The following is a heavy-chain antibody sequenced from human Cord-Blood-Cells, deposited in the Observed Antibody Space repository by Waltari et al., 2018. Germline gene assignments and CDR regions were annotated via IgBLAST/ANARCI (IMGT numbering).Heavy chain of an antibody. CDR2: INSDGSST. Sequence: EVQLVESGGGLVQPGGSLRRSCAASGFTFSRSGRHWVRQAPGKGLVWVSRINSDGSSTSYADSVKGRFTISRDNAKNTLYLQMNSLRAEDTAVYYCARDRTSGSYPYYFDYWGQGTLVTVSS. CDR3: ARDRTSGSYPYYFDY. J-gene: IGHJ4*02. D-gene: IGHD1-26*01. CDR1: GFTFSRSG. V-gene: IGHV3-74*01.